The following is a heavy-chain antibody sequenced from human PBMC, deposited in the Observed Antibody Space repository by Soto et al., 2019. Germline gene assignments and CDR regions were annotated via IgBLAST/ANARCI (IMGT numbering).Heavy chain of an antibody. CDR1: GGPISRSSYY. CDR3: ARRLYYDSSGFGGGGMDV. J-gene: IGHJ6*04. Sequence: SETLSLTCTVSGGPISRSSYYWGWIRQPPGKGLEWIGSIYYSGSTYYNPSLKSRVTISVDTSKNQFSLKLSSVTAADTAVYYCARRLYYDSSGFGGGGMDVWGKGTRVTVSS. V-gene: IGHV4-39*01. D-gene: IGHD3-22*01. CDR2: IYYSGST.